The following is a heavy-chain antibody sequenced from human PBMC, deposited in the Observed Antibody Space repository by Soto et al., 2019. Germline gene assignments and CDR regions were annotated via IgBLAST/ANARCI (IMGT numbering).Heavy chain of an antibody. V-gene: IGHV1-3*01. CDR1: GYTFTSYA. CDR2: INAGNGNT. D-gene: IGHD4-17*01. Sequence: GASVKVSCKASGYTFTSYAMHWVRQAPGQRLEWMGWINAGNGNTKYSQKFQGRVTITRDTSASTAYMELSSLRSEDTAVYYCARDEFGLAPVTTGPLGLFDPWGQGTPVTVSS. J-gene: IGHJ5*02. CDR3: ARDEFGLAPVTTGPLGLFDP.